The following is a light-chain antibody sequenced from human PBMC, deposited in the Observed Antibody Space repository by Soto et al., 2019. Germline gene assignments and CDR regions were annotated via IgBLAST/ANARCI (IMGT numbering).Light chain of an antibody. CDR3: LQDYNYPWT. CDR2: AAS. CDR1: QAIGIE. J-gene: IGKJ1*01. Sequence: AIQMTQSPSSLSASVGDRVTITCRASQAIGIELGWYQQKPGKAPKLLIYAASSLQSGVPSRFSGSGSGTDFTLTISSLQPEDFATYYCLQDYNYPWTFGQGTKVEIK. V-gene: IGKV1-6*01.